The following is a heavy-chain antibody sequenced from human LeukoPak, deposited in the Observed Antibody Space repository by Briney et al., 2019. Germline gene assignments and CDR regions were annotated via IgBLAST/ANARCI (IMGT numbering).Heavy chain of an antibody. J-gene: IGHJ4*02. Sequence: SETLSLTCTVSGGSIRSYYWSWIRQPPGKGLEWMGYIYSSGSTYYNPSLKSRVTISVDTSKNQFSLKLSSVTAADTAVYYCATQSVSGPQLFDYWGQGTLVTVSS. D-gene: IGHD2-15*01. V-gene: IGHV4-59*08. CDR1: GGSIRSYY. CDR3: ATQSVSGPQLFDY. CDR2: IYSSGST.